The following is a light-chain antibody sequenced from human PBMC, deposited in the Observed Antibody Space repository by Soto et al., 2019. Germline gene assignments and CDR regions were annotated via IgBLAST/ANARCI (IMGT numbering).Light chain of an antibody. CDR3: QQLYTLPFT. J-gene: IGKJ5*01. CDR1: HDISTF. Sequence: DIQMTQYPSTLSASVGDRVTITCRASHDISTFLAWYQQKPGKAPKLLIYEASTLQSGVPSRFSGSGSGTEFTLTISGLLPEDFAAYHCQQLYTLPFTFGQGTRLE. V-gene: IGKV1-9*01. CDR2: EAS.